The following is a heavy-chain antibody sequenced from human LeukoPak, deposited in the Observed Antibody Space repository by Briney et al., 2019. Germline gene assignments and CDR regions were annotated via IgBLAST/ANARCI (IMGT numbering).Heavy chain of an antibody. Sequence: PSETLSLTCAVSGYSISSSYYWGWIRQPPGKGLEWIGNIYHSGSTYYNPSLKSRVTISVDTSKNQFSLKLRSVTAADTAVYYCARDVEVATIRGGPDYWGQGTLVTVSS. V-gene: IGHV4-38-2*02. D-gene: IGHD5-24*01. J-gene: IGHJ4*02. CDR2: IYHSGST. CDR3: ARDVEVATIRGGPDY. CDR1: GYSISSSYY.